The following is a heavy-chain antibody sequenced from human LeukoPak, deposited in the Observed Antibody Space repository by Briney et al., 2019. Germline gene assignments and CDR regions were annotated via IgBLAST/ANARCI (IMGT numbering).Heavy chain of an antibody. CDR1: GFTFSSYG. Sequence: GGSLRLSCAASGFTFSSYGMHWVRQAPGKGLEWVTFIQFDGSNKYYADSVKGRFTISRDNSKNTLYLQMNSLRAEDTAVYYCARFKQVDIAADYYYYYGMDVWGQGTTVTVSS. CDR3: ARFKQVDIAADYYYYYGMDV. J-gene: IGHJ6*02. V-gene: IGHV3-30*02. CDR2: IQFDGSNK. D-gene: IGHD5-12*01.